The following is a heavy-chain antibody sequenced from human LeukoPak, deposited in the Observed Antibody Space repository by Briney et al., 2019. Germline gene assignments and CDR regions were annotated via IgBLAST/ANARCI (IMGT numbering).Heavy chain of an antibody. CDR1: GYTFTGYY. Sequence: ASVKVSYKASGYTFTGYYMHWVRQAPGQGLEWMGWINPNSGGTNYAQKFQGWVTMTRDTSISTAYMELSRLRSDDTAVYYCARADPYRGLDYWGQGTLVTVSS. CDR3: ARADPYRGLDY. J-gene: IGHJ4*02. CDR2: INPNSGGT. D-gene: IGHD1-14*01. V-gene: IGHV1-2*04.